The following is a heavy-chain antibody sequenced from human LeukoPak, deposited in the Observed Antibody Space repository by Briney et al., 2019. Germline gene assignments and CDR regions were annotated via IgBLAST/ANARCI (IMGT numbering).Heavy chain of an antibody. CDR1: QLTFSHYG. J-gene: IGHJ4*02. V-gene: IGHV3-33*06. CDR3: AKDAQRGFDYSNSLEY. Sequence: GKSQTLSCVPSQLTFSHYGMHWARQSPGKRLEWVTDIGNDGSSEYYANSVKGRFTIPRDNFQKTVYLKMNSLGAEDTAVYYCAKDAQRGFDYSNSLEYWGQGTLVTVSS. D-gene: IGHD4-11*01. CDR2: IGNDGSSE.